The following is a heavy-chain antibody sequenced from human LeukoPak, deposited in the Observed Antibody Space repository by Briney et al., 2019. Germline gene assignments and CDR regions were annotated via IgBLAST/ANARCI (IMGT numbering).Heavy chain of an antibody. V-gene: IGHV3-30*09. J-gene: IGHJ4*02. CDR1: GFSFSSYS. Sequence: HPGGSLRLSCAASGFSFSSYSIHWVRQAPGKGLEWVAVISSDGNSKNFALSVKGRFAISRDNSKNTLFLQMNNLRSEDTALYYCVSPTADYPFLYYFDSWGQGTLVTVSS. CDR3: VSPTADYPFLYYFDS. D-gene: IGHD5-12*01. CDR2: ISSDGNSK.